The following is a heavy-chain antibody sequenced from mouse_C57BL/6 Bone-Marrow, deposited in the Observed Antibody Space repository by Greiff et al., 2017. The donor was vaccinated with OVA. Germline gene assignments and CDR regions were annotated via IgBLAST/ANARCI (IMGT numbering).Heavy chain of an antibody. CDR1: GYTFTSYW. V-gene: IGHV1-5*01. CDR3: TRKEGNWDEDY. Sequence: EVQLQQSGTVLARPGASVKMSCKTSGYTFTSYWMHWVKQRPGQGLEWIGAIYPGNSDTSYNQKFKGKAKLTAVTSASTAYMELSSLTNYDSAVYYCTRKEGNWDEDYWGQGTTLTVSS. CDR2: IYPGNSDT. J-gene: IGHJ2*01. D-gene: IGHD4-1*01.